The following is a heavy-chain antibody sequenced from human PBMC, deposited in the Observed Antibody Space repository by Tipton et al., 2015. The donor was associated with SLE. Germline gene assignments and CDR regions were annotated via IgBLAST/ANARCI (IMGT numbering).Heavy chain of an antibody. V-gene: IGHV4-59*06. J-gene: IGHJ4*02. CDR1: GGAVIHNY. Sequence: LRLSCSVSGGAVIHNYWSWIRQPPGKGLEWIGYIYYSGSTLYNPSLKSRVAISVDTSWSQFSLRLNSVTAADTATYYCARSRSQEVGDKRGFDFWGQGTLVTVSS. CDR3: ARSRSQEVGDKRGFDF. CDR2: IYYSGST. D-gene: IGHD4-17*01.